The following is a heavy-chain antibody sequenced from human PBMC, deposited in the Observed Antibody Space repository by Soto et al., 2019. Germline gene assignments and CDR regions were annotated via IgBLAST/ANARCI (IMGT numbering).Heavy chain of an antibody. CDR1: GFTFSSYG. CDR3: AKSFRVSGGSLYGGRPSDFDL. CDR2: ISYDGSNK. V-gene: IGHV3-30*18. Sequence: QVQLVESGGGVVQPGRSLRLSCAASGFTFSSYGMHWVRQAPGEGLEWVAVISYDGSNKYYADSVKGRFTISRDNSKNTLYLQMNSLRAEDTAVYYCAKSFRVSGGSLYGGRPSDFDLWGRGTLVTVSS. D-gene: IGHD1-26*01. J-gene: IGHJ2*01.